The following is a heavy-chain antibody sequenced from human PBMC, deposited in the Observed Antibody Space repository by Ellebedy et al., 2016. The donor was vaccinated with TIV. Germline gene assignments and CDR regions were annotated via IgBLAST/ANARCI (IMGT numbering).Heavy chain of an antibody. CDR2: IVSNGDST. V-gene: IGHV3-64D*06. Sequence: PGGSLILSCSASGFTFSSYAMHWVRQAPGKGLEYISAIVSNGDSTYYANSVKGRFTISRDNSKNTLYLQMSSLRPEDTAVYYCVKAWGDWGQGTLVTVSS. CDR1: GFTFSSYA. CDR3: VKAWGD. D-gene: IGHD3-16*01. J-gene: IGHJ4*02.